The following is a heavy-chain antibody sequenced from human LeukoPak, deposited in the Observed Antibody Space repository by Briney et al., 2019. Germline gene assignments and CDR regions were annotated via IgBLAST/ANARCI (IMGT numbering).Heavy chain of an antibody. CDR3: ALGWVRSYYYGMDV. CDR2: INHSGST. J-gene: IGHJ6*02. D-gene: IGHD5-12*01. CDR1: GGSFSGYY. Sequence: PSETLSLTCAVYGGSFSGYYWSWIRQPPGKGLEWIGEINHSGSTNYNPSLKSRVTISVDTSKNQFSLKLSSVTAADTAVYYCALGWVRSYYYGMDVWGQGTTVTVSS. V-gene: IGHV4-34*01.